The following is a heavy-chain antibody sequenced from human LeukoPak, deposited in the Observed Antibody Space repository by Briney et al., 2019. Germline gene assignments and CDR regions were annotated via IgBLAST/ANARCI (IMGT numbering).Heavy chain of an antibody. V-gene: IGHV4-4*07. J-gene: IGHJ4*02. CDR1: GGSISSYY. D-gene: IGHD1-26*01. Sequence: SETLSLTCTVSGGSISSYYWSWIRQPAGRGLEWIGRINTSGSTNYNPSLKSRVTMSVDTSKNQFSLKLSSVTAADTAVYYCARSGSYAPVDYWGQGTLVTVSS. CDR3: ARSGSYAPVDY. CDR2: INTSGST.